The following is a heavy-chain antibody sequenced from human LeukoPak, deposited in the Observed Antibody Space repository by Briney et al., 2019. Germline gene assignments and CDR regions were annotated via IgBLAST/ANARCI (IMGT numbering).Heavy chain of an antibody. CDR1: GFSLSSFA. V-gene: IGHV3-23*01. CDR2: IYGGGTNT. D-gene: IGHD6-19*01. J-gene: IGHJ4*02. CDR3: AKRITEAAGIYFDS. Sequence: GGSLRLSCAGSGFSLSSFAMTWVRQAPGKGLEWVSTIYGGGTNTFYADSVKGRFTISRDDSKNMQFLEMDSLRPEDTAVYFCAKRITEAAGIYFDSWGQGTLVTVSS.